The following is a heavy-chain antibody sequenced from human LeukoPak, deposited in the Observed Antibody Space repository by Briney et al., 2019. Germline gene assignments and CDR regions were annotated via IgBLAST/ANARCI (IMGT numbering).Heavy chain of an antibody. V-gene: IGHV3-7*01. D-gene: IGHD6-19*01. J-gene: IGHJ3*02. CDR3: ARVSGNGWLRLSGGGLDAFDI. CDR1: GFTFSTYW. Sequence: GGSLRLSCAASGFTFSTYWMAWVRQAPGKGLEWVANIKQDGGEKYYVDSVKGRFTVSRDNAKNSLYLQMNSLRAEDTAVYYCARVSGNGWLRLSGGGLDAFDIWGQGTMVTVSS. CDR2: IKQDGGEK.